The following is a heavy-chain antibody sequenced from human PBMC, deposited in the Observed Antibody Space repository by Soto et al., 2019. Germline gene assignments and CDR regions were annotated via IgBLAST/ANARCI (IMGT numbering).Heavy chain of an antibody. D-gene: IGHD3-10*01. V-gene: IGHV1-8*02. CDR2: MDPNSGDT. CDR3: ARQGSQYGSGNYVH. CDR1: GYTLTSYN. Sequence: QVQLVQSGAVVKKPGASVKVSCKASGYTLTSYNINWVRQAPGQGLEWMGWMDPNSGDTGNTQKFQGRVTMTRDISRGAAYMEVSNLRSEDTAVYYWARQGSQYGSGNYVHWGQGTLVTVSS. J-gene: IGHJ4*02.